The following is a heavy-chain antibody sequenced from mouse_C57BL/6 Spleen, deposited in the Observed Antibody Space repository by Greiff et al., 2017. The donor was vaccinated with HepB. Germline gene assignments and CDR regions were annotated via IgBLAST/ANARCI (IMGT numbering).Heavy chain of an antibody. J-gene: IGHJ4*01. CDR3: ARDGYDGGYAMDY. CDR1: GYSFTGYY. D-gene: IGHD2-2*01. CDR2: INPSTGGT. V-gene: IGHV1-42*01. Sequence: VQLKESGPELVKPGASVKISCKASGYSFTGYYMNWVKQSPEKSLEWIGEINPSTGGTTYNQKFKAKATLTVDKSSSTAYMQLKSLTSEDSAVYYCARDGYDGGYAMDYWGQGTSVTVSS.